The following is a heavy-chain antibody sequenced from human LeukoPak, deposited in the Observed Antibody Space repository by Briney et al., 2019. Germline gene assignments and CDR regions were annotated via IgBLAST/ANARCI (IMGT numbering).Heavy chain of an antibody. D-gene: IGHD3-22*01. CDR3: ARGGTRYYYDSSGYYKSSWFDP. CDR1: GGSVSSGSYY. V-gene: IGHV4-61*01. Sequence: PSETLSLTCTVSGGSVSSGSYYWSWIRQPPGKGLEWIGYIYYSGSTNYNPSLKSRVTISVDTSKNQFSLKLSSVTAADTAVYYCARGGTRYYYDSSGYYKSSWFDPWGQGTLVTVSS. J-gene: IGHJ5*02. CDR2: IYYSGST.